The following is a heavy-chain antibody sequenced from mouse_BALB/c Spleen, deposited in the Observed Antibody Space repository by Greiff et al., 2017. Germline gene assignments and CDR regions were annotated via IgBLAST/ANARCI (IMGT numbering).Heavy chain of an antibody. CDR2: IRLKSNNYAT. J-gene: IGHJ4*01. Sequence: EVQRVESGGGLVQPGGSMKLSCVASGFTFSNYWMNWVRQSPEKGLEWVAEIRLKSNNYATHYAESVKGRFTISRDDSKSSVYLQMNNLRAEDTGIYYCTRRLAYAMDYWGQGTSVTVSS. CDR3: TRRLAYAMDY. CDR1: GFTFSNYW. V-gene: IGHV6-6*02.